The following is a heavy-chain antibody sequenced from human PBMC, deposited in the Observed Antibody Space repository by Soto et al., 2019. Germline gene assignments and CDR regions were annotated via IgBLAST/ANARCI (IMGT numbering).Heavy chain of an antibody. V-gene: IGHV3-7*03. CDR3: ARHGYIYRGSDCYRHFHS. J-gene: IGHJ4*02. CDR2: IKEDGVET. Sequence: VHLAEAGGGLVQPGGYLRLSCADSGFNFSAYWMNWVRQARAKGLEWVANIKEDGVETYYVDSVKGRFTISRDNAKSAQYLEMNNLRVEDTAVYYSARHGYIYRGSDCYRHFHSWGQGTLVTVSS. CDR1: GFNFSAYW. D-gene: IGHD3-16*01.